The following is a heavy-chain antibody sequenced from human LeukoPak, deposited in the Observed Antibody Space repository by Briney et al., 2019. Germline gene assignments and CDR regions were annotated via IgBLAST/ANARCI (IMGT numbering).Heavy chain of an antibody. J-gene: IGHJ6*03. CDR1: GFTFSSYA. CDR3: AKGSSSGYRYYMDV. CDR2: ISGGGGNT. D-gene: IGHD6-25*01. V-gene: IGHV3-23*01. Sequence: GGSLRLSCAAPGFTFSSYAMSWVRQAPGKGLEWVLGISGGGGNTYYADSVKGRFTISRDNSKNMLYLQMNSLRAEDTALYYCAKGSSSGYRYYMDVWGKGTTVTVSS.